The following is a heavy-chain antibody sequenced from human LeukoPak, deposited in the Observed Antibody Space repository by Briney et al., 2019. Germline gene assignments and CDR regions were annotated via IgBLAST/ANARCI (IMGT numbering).Heavy chain of an antibody. CDR1: GYSFTRFG. V-gene: IGHV1-2*02. CDR2: INPNSGGT. CDR3: AREMALVNTVDY. J-gene: IGHJ4*02. D-gene: IGHD4-17*01. Sequence: ASVKVSCKASGYSFTRFGISWVRQAPGQGLEWTGWINPNSGGTNYAQKFQGRVTMTSDTSISTAYMDLSGLRSDDTAVYYCAREMALVNTVDYWGQGTLVTVSS.